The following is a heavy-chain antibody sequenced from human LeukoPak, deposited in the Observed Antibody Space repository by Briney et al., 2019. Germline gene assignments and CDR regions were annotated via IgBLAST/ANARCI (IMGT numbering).Heavy chain of an antibody. CDR3: AKSFWWFGEFSPFDY. D-gene: IGHD3-10*01. CDR2: ISSSRSSI. Sequence: GGSLRLSCAASGFTFSSYWMHWVRQAPGKGLVWVSSISSSRSSIYYADSMKGRFTISRDNAKNSLYLQMNSLRAEDTAVYYCAKSFWWFGEFSPFDYWGQGTLVTVSS. J-gene: IGHJ4*02. V-gene: IGHV3-21*01. CDR1: GFTFSSYW.